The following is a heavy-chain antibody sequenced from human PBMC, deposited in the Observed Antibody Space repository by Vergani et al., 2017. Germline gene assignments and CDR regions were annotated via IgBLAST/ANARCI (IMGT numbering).Heavy chain of an antibody. Sequence: EVRLLESGGGLVQPGGSLRLSCAASGFTFNIYAMSWVRQAPGKGLEWVSTITYNGGRTYYADSVKGRFTISRDNSKNTLYLQMNSLRAEDTAVYYCAKDPSSPTVTSDYYYYYGMDVWGQGTTVTVSS. V-gene: IGHV3-23*01. CDR3: AKDPSSPTVTSDYYYYYGMDV. J-gene: IGHJ6*02. CDR1: GFTFNIYA. D-gene: IGHD4-11*01. CDR2: ITYNGGRT.